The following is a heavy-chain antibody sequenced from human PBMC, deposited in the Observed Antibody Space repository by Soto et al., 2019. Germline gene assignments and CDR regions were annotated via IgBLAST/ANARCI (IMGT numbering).Heavy chain of an antibody. J-gene: IGHJ6*02. Sequence: SETLSLTCTVSGGSISSGDYYWSWIRQPSGKGLEWIGYIYYSGSTYYNPSLKSRVTISVDTSKNQFSLKLSSVTAADTAVYYCARVPNYYDSSGYYYDYYYGMDVWGQGTTVTVSS. V-gene: IGHV4-30-4*01. CDR1: GGSISSGDYY. CDR3: ARVPNYYDSSGYYYDYYYGMDV. D-gene: IGHD3-22*01. CDR2: IYYSGST.